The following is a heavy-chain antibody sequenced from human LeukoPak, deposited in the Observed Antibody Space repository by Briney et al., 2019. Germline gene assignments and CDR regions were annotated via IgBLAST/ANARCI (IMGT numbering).Heavy chain of an antibody. CDR3: ARDRGYYFDY. Sequence: ASVKVSCKASGYTFTNYYLHWVRQAPGQGLEWMGWLNPNSGGTNYAQKFQGRVTMTRDTSISTAYMELSRLRSDDTAVYYCARDRGYYFDYWGQGTLVTVSS. V-gene: IGHV1-2*02. J-gene: IGHJ4*02. CDR2: LNPNSGGT. CDR1: GYTFTNYY. D-gene: IGHD3-22*01.